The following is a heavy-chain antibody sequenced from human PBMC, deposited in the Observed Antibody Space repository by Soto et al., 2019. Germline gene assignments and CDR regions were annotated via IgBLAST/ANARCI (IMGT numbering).Heavy chain of an antibody. CDR1: GFTFSSYA. CDR2: ISSNGGST. Sequence: GGSLRLSCSASGFTFSSYAMHWVRQAPGKGLEYVSAISSNGGSTYYADSVKGRFTISRDNSKNTLYLQMSSLRAEDTAVYYCVKDYDILTGHIDYWGQGTLVTVSS. V-gene: IGHV3-64D*08. J-gene: IGHJ4*02. D-gene: IGHD3-9*01. CDR3: VKDYDILTGHIDY.